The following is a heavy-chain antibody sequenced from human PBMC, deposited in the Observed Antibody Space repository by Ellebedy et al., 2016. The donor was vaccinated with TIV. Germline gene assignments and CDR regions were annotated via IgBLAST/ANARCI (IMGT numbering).Heavy chain of an antibody. CDR3: ASVSDYYLTIIDY. D-gene: IGHD2-21*02. Sequence: GGSLRLXXAASGFSFSTYSMNWVRQAPGKGLEWVSSITSSSYIYYADSVKGRFTISRDNAKNSLYLQMNSLRAEDTAVYYCASVSDYYLTIIDYWGQGTLVTVSS. CDR1: GFSFSTYS. CDR2: ITSSSYI. J-gene: IGHJ4*02. V-gene: IGHV3-21*01.